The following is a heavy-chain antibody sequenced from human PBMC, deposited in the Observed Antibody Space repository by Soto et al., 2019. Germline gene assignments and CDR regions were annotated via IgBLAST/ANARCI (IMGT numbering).Heavy chain of an antibody. Sequence: SETLSLTCAVYGGSFSGYYWSRIRQSPKKGLEWIGEIDHTGSTNYNPSLKSRVSISIDTSKNQFSLRLSSVTAADTAVYYCARGKGYTGYDCFDPWGQGTLVTVSS. CDR2: IDHTGST. CDR1: GGSFSGYY. D-gene: IGHD5-12*01. CDR3: ARGKGYTGYDCFDP. V-gene: IGHV4-34*01. J-gene: IGHJ5*02.